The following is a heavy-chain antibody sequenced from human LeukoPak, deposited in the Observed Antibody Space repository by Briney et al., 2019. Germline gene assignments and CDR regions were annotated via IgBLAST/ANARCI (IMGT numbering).Heavy chain of an antibody. J-gene: IGHJ4*02. CDR3: ARGSSGWPFDY. V-gene: IGHV3-21*04. CDR2: ISSSSSSI. CDR1: GFTFSTYT. D-gene: IGHD6-19*01. Sequence: GGSLRLSCAASGFTFSTYTMNWVRQAPGKGLECLSSISSSSSSIYYVGSVKGRFTISRDNAKNSLYLQMNSLRAEDTAVYYCARGSSGWPFDYWGQGTLVTVSS.